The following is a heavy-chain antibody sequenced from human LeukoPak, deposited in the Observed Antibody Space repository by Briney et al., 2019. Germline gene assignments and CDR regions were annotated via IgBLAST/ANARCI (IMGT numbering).Heavy chain of an antibody. CDR3: ATNRGDLRTLYYFDY. V-gene: IGHV3-30*02. Sequence: GGSLRLSCAASGFTFSSYGMHWVRQAPGKGLEWVAFIRYDGSNKYYADSVKGRFTISRDNSKNTLYLQMNSLRAEDTAVYYCATNRGDLRTLYYFDYWGRGTLVTVSS. CDR1: GFTFSSYG. CDR2: IRYDGSNK. J-gene: IGHJ4*02. D-gene: IGHD3-10*01.